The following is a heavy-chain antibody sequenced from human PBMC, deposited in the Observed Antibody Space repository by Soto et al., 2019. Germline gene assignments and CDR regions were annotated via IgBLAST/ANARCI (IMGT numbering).Heavy chain of an antibody. D-gene: IGHD6-13*01. CDR1: GGSISSSNL. J-gene: IGHJ4*02. V-gene: IGHV4-4*02. CDR2: IYHSGST. Sequence: SETLSLTCAVSGGSISSSNLWSWVRQPPGKGLEWIGYIYHSGSTYYNPSLKSRVSISVDTSKNQFSLKLSSVTAADTAVYYCARHSSSWPIFDYLGQGTLVTVSS. CDR3: ARHSSSWPIFDY.